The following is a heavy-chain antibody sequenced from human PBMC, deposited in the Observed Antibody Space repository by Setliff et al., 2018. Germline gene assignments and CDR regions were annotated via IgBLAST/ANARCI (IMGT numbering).Heavy chain of an antibody. CDR1: GGSISSGSYY. V-gene: IGHV4-61*09. J-gene: IGHJ6*04. CDR2: IYTSGST. CDR3: AGDNGKGTTGGYHNV. Sequence: KTSETLSLTCTVSGGSISSGSYYWRWIRQPAGKGLEWIGHIYTSGSTNYNPCLKSRVTRSVDTSKNQFSRKLNSVTAADTPVDYCAGDNGKGTTGGYHNVWGKGTTVTVAS. D-gene: IGHD4-17*01.